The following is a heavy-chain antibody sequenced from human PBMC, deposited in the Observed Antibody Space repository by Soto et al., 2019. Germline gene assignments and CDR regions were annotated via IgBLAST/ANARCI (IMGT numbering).Heavy chain of an antibody. Sequence: QVQLQESGPGLVKPSQTLSLTCTVSGGSISSDFYYWSWIRQHPGKGLEWIGYIYYSGNTYYNPSVKSRVTISVDPSKNQCSMKLSSVTAADTAVYYCARDEGCSSTRCYGGMDVWGQGTTVTVSS. J-gene: IGHJ6*02. CDR3: ARDEGCSSTRCYGGMDV. V-gene: IGHV4-31*03. CDR2: IYYSGNT. CDR1: GGSISSDFYY. D-gene: IGHD2-2*01.